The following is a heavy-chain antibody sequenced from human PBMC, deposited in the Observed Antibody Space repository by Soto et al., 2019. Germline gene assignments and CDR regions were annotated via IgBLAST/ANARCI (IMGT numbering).Heavy chain of an antibody. CDR2: LYADGST. Sequence: EVQLVETGGALIQPGGSLRLSCAASGFPVDATYLSWVRQAPGKGLEWLSVLYADGSTYYIDSVKGRFRISRDNSKNTLYLEMFSLRAEDTAVYYCVKEGRGSSTSCSRCYGLDVWGQGTTVTVSS. V-gene: IGHV3-53*05. CDR1: GFPVDATY. D-gene: IGHD2-2*01. J-gene: IGHJ6*02. CDR3: VKEGRGSSTSCSRCYGLDV.